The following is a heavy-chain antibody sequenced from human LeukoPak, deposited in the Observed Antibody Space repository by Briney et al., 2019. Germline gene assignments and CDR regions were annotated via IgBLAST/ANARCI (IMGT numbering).Heavy chain of an antibody. CDR1: GGSINSYY. V-gene: IGHV4-59*01. CDR3: ARGINSGSYWXVHYFDY. J-gene: IGHJ4*02. D-gene: IGHD1-26*01. Sequence: PSETLSLTCTVSGGSINSYYWSWIRQPPGKGLEWVRYIYYSGSTNYNPSLKSRVTISVDTSKTQFSLKLSSVTAADTAVYYCARGINSGSYWXVHYFDYWGQGTLVTVSS. CDR2: IYYSGST.